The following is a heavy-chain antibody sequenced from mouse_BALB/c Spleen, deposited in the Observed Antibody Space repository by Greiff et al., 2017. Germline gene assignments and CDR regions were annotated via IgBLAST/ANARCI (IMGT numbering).Heavy chain of an antibody. CDR3: ARSDYYGSGVAY. D-gene: IGHD1-1*01. CDR1: GFTFSSFC. J-gene: IGHJ3*01. Sequence: EVMLVDSGGGLVQPGGSRKFSCAASGFTFSSFCMHWVRQAPEKGLEWVAYISSGSSTIYYADPVKGRFTIARDNPKNTLFLQLTSLRSEDTAMYYCARSDYYGSGVAYWGQGTLVTVAA. V-gene: IGHV5-17*02. CDR2: ISSGSSTI.